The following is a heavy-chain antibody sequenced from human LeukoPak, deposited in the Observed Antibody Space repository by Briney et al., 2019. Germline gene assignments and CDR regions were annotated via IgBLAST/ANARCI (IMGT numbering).Heavy chain of an antibody. CDR2: IKQDGSEK. Sequence: GGSLRLSCAASGFTFSSYWMSWVRQAPGKGLEWVANIKQDGSEKYYVDSVKGRFTISRDNAKNSLYLQMNSLRAEDTAVYYCARDGWSGSFNWFDPWGQGTLVTVSS. CDR3: ARDGWSGSFNWFDP. J-gene: IGHJ5*02. CDR1: GFTFSSYW. V-gene: IGHV3-7*01. D-gene: IGHD3-10*02.